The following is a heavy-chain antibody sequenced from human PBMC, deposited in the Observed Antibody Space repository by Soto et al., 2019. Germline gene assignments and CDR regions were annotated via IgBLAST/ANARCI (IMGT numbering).Heavy chain of an antibody. CDR2: ISGSGGST. CDR3: AKDEGYCSGGSCSPYGAFEI. D-gene: IGHD2-15*01. J-gene: IGHJ3*02. V-gene: IGHV3-23*01. Sequence: EVQLLESGGGLVQPGGSLRLSCAASGFTFSSYAMSWVRQAPGKGLEWVSAISGSGGSTYYADSVKGRFTISRDNSKNTLYLQMNSLRAEDTAVYYCAKDEGYCSGGSCSPYGAFEIWGQGTMVTVSS. CDR1: GFTFSSYA.